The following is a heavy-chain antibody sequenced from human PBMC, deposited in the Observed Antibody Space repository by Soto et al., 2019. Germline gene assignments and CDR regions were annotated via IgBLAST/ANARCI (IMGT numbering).Heavy chain of an antibody. CDR3: ARSYYDSLGFTVGP. CDR2: MYFGGSF. D-gene: IGHD3-22*01. V-gene: IGHV4-59*02. Sequence: QMQLQKSGPTLVKPSETLSLICNVSGDSVSSGYWSWIRQPPGKGLEWIGFMYFGGSFNYNPSLAGRVTISVETSKNQFSMKMTSVTAADTAVYYCARSYYDSLGFTVGPWGQGTLVTVSS. J-gene: IGHJ5*02. CDR1: GDSVSSGY.